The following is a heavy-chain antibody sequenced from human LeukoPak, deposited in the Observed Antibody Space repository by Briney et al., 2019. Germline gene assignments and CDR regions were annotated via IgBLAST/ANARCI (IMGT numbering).Heavy chain of an antibody. CDR2: IYFSGAT. Sequence: PSETLSLTCTVSGGSISSYYWSWIRQPPGKGLEWIGYIYFSGATNYNPSLKSRVTISVDTSRNQFSLKLSSVTAADTAVYYCARVDPQTTVPEGLDVWGQGTTVIVSS. CDR1: GGSISSYY. V-gene: IGHV4-59*01. J-gene: IGHJ6*02. CDR3: ARVDPQTTVPEGLDV. D-gene: IGHD4-17*01.